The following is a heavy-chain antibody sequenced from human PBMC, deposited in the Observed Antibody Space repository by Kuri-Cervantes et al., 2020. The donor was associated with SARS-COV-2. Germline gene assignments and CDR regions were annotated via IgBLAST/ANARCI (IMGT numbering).Heavy chain of an antibody. D-gene: IGHD1-26*01. CDR3: ARVSGAGAFDI. J-gene: IGHJ3*02. Sequence: GSLRLSCIVSGGSISSYYWSWIRQPPGKGLEWIGYIYYSGSTNYNPSLKSRVTISVDTSKNQFSLKLSSVTAADTAVYYCARVSGAGAFDIWGQGTMVTVSS. CDR1: GGSISSYY. CDR2: IYYSGST. V-gene: IGHV4-59*08.